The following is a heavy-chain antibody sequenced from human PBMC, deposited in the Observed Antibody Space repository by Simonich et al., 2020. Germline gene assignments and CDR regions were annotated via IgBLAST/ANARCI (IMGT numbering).Heavy chain of an antibody. V-gene: IGHV1-18*01. Sequence: QVQLVQSGAEVKKPGASVKVSCKASGYTFTSYGISWVLQAPGQGLEWMGRISAYNGNTNYAQTLRGGGTMTTDTATSTAYMELRSLRSDDTAVYYCARDQGGRAAAATDYWGQGTLVTVSS. D-gene: IGHD6-13*01. CDR1: GYTFTSYG. J-gene: IGHJ4*02. CDR3: ARDQGGRAAAATDY. CDR2: ISAYNGNT.